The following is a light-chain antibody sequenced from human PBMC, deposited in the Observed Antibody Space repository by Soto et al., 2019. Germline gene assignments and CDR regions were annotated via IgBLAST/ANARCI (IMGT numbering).Light chain of an antibody. J-gene: IGKJ4*01. CDR1: QSLATN. Sequence: EIVMTQSPVTLSVSPGERDTLSCRASQSLATNLAWYQQKPGQTPRLVIYGISARASGIPGRFSGSGFGTDFTLTISSLQPEDSAVYYCQQYLDWPLTFGGGTKVEI. CDR3: QQYLDWPLT. V-gene: IGKV3-15*01. CDR2: GIS.